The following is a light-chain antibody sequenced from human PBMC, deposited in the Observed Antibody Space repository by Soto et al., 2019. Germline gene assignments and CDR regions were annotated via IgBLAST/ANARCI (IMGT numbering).Light chain of an antibody. Sequence: EIVLTQSPGTLSLSPGERATLSCRASQSVRSDYLAWYQQKPGQAPRLLIYGASSRAIGIPDRFSCSGSGTDFNLTISRLEPEDFAVYSCQQFGRSPSLYTFGQGTKLEIK. J-gene: IGKJ2*01. CDR3: QQFGRSPSLYT. V-gene: IGKV3-20*01. CDR1: QSVRSDY. CDR2: GAS.